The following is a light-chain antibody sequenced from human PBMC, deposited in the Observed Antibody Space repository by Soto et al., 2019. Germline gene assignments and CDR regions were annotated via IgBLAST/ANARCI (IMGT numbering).Light chain of an antibody. CDR2: RNN. CDR1: SSNIGSDY. CDR3: AAWDDSLSDVV. Sequence: QSVLTQPPSASGTPGQWVTISCSGSSSNIGSDYVYWYQQLPGTAPRLLIYRNNQRPSGVPDRFSGSKSGTSASLAISGLRSEDEADYYCAAWDDSLSDVVFGGGTKVTVL. V-gene: IGLV1-47*01. J-gene: IGLJ2*01.